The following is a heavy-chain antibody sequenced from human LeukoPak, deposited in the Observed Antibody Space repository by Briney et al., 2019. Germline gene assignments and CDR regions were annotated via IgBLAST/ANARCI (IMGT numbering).Heavy chain of an antibody. J-gene: IGHJ6*03. Sequence: SETLSLTCTVSGYSISSGYYWGWIRQPPGKGLEWIGSIYHSGSTYYNPSLKSRVTISVDTSKNQFSLRLRSVTAADTAVYYCARLGYCSSTSCYNSRDNYYMDVWGKGTTVTISS. V-gene: IGHV4-38-2*02. D-gene: IGHD2-2*02. CDR2: IYHSGST. CDR1: GYSISSGYY. CDR3: ARLGYCSSTSCYNSRDNYYMDV.